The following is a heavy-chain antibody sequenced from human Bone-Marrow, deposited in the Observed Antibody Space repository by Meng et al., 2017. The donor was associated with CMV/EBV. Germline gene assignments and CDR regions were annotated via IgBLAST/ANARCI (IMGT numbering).Heavy chain of an antibody. V-gene: IGHV1-2*02. Sequence: ASVKVSCKASGYTFTNYYMHWVRQAPGQGLEWMGWINLNGGGTNYAQKFQDRVTMTRDTSISTAYMELSRLRSDDTAVYYCARGRGSGPDAFDIWGQGTMVTVSS. CDR3: ARGRGSGPDAFDI. J-gene: IGHJ3*02. CDR1: GYTFTNYY. CDR2: INLNGGGT. D-gene: IGHD2-15*01.